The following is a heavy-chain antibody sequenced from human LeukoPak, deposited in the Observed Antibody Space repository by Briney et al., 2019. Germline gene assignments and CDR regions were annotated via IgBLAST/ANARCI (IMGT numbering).Heavy chain of an antibody. J-gene: IGHJ4*02. CDR1: GYTFSSYY. Sequence: ASVKVSCKASGYTFSSYYVHWVRQAPGQGIEWMGKINPRDGNTDYAEKFQGRVTMTRDMSTNTVYMDLSSLRSEDTALYYCARGRLNYNSGGYYDNPHLDYWGRGTRVTVSS. CDR3: ARGRLNYNSGGYYDNPHLDY. D-gene: IGHD3-22*01. V-gene: IGHV1-46*01. CDR2: INPRDGNT.